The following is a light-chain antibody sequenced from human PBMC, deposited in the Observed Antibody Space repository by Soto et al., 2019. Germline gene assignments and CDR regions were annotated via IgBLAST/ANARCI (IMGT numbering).Light chain of an antibody. Sequence: DIQMTQSPSTLSVFVRDRVTMTCRASQTISSLLAWYEQKPGKAPKLLIYRASTLKSGVPSRFSGSGSGTEFTLTISSLQPDDFATYYCQQYNSYSLAFGQGTKVDI. V-gene: IGKV1-5*03. CDR2: RAS. CDR1: QTISSL. CDR3: QQYNSYSLA. J-gene: IGKJ1*01.